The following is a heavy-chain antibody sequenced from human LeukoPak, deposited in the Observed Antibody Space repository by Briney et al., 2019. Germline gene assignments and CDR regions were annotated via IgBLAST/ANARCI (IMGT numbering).Heavy chain of an antibody. J-gene: IGHJ4*02. CDR3: ARGSAYYYDSSGFYFDY. V-gene: IGHV4-34*01. CDR2: INNSGST. CDR1: GGSFSGFY. D-gene: IGHD3-22*01. Sequence: SETLSLTCAVYGGSFSGFYWSWIRQPPGKGLEWIGEINNSGSTNYNPSLKSRVTISVDTSKNQFSLKLSSVTAADTAVYYCARGSAYYYDSSGFYFDYWGQGTLVTVSS.